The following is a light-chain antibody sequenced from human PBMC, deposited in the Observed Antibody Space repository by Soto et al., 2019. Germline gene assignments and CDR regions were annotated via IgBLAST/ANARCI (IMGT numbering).Light chain of an antibody. Sequence: DIRMTQSPSSLSSSVADIFTITGGASQSISGYLNWYQQKPGKAPRLLIFAASNLQSGVPSRFSGSGSGTDFTLTISRLQPEDFATYYCLQFYNFSWTFGQGTKVDIK. CDR1: QSISGY. CDR3: LQFYNFSWT. J-gene: IGKJ1*01. V-gene: IGKV1-39*01. CDR2: AAS.